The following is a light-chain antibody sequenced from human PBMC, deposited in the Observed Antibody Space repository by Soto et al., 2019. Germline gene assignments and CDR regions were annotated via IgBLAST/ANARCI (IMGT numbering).Light chain of an antibody. Sequence: QSVLTQPPSASGTPGQRVTISCSGSSSNIGSNAVSWYQQLPGTAPKLLIYSNNQRPSGVPDRFSGSKSGTSASPAISGLQSGDEADYYCAAWDDCLNGYVFGTGTKVTVL. CDR1: SSNIGSNA. CDR2: SNN. V-gene: IGLV1-44*01. CDR3: AAWDDCLNGYV. J-gene: IGLJ1*01.